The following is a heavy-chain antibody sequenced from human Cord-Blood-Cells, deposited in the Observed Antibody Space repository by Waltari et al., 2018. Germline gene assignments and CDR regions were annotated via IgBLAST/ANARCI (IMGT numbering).Heavy chain of an antibody. CDR2: ISAYNGNT. V-gene: IGHV1-18*01. J-gene: IGHJ4*02. CDR1: GYTFTRYG. D-gene: IGHD3-3*01. CDR3: ARAGPYDFWSGYFDY. Sequence: QVQLVQSGAEVKKPGASVKVSCKASGYTFTRYGISWVRPAPGQGLEWMGWISAYNGNTNYAQKLQGRVTMTTDTSTSTAYMELRSLRSDDTAVYYCARAGPYDFWSGYFDYWGQGTLVTVSS.